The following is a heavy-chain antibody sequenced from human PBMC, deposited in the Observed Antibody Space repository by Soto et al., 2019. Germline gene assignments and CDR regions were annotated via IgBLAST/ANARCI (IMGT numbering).Heavy chain of an antibody. CDR3: AHGSGWLFDY. D-gene: IGHD6-19*01. Sequence: QITLKASGPTLVKPTQTLPLTCTFSGFSLTTSGVGVGWIRQPPGKALEWLALIYWDDDNQYSPSLRNRLTLTKDTSKNQVVRTMTNMDPVDTATYYCAHGSGWLFDYWGQGTLVTVSS. CDR1: GFSLTTSGVG. J-gene: IGHJ4*02. V-gene: IGHV2-5*02. CDR2: IYWDDDN.